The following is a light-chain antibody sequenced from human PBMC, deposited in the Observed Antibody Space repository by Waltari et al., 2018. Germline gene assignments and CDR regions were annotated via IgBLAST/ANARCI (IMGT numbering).Light chain of an antibody. CDR3: QQYGRSPWT. V-gene: IGKV3-20*01. J-gene: IGKJ1*01. CDR2: DAS. Sequence: FVLTQSPGTLSLSPGERVILSFRASQSVSSNYLAWYQQKPGQAPRLLIYDASNRATGIADRFSGSGSGTDFTLTISRLEPEDVAVYYCQQYGRSPWTFGQGTKVEIK. CDR1: QSVSSNY.